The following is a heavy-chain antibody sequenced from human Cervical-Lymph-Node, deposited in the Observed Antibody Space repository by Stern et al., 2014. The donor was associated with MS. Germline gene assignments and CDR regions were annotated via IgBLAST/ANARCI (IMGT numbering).Heavy chain of an antibody. CDR3: ARRVPGDGYNFDY. D-gene: IGHD5-24*01. V-gene: IGHV4-39*01. J-gene: IGHJ4*02. Sequence: QLVESGPGLVEPSETLSLTCTVSGGSISGTIYYWGWIRQPPGKGLEWIGSKSYSGGTYYNPSLRSRVTLSVDAAKTQFSLRLSSVTASDTAVYYCARRVPGDGYNFDYWGQGTLVTVSS. CDR2: KSYSGGT. CDR1: GGSISGTIYY.